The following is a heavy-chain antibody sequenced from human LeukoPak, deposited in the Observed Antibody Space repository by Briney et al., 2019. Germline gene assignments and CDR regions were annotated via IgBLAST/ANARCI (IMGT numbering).Heavy chain of an antibody. Sequence: PSETLSLTCTVSGGSISSGTYYWGWIRQPPGKGLEWIGSIYYSGSTYYNPSLKSRVTISVDTSKNQFSLKLSSVTAADTAVYYCARDGRVRNLDYWGQGTLVTVSS. CDR3: ARDGRVRNLDY. J-gene: IGHJ4*02. CDR2: IYYSGST. V-gene: IGHV4-39*07. CDR1: GGSISSGTYY. D-gene: IGHD1-14*01.